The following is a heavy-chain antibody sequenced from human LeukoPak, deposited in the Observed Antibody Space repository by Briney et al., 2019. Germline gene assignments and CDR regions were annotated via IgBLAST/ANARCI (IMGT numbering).Heavy chain of an antibody. Sequence: GGSLRLSCAASGFTFSSYSMNWVRQAPGKGLEWVSSISSSSSYIYYADSVKGRFTISRDNAKNSLYLQMNSLRAEDTAMYYCARASSVLVFDYWGQGTLVTVSS. CDR2: ISSSSSYI. J-gene: IGHJ4*02. CDR1: GFTFSSYS. V-gene: IGHV3-21*01. CDR3: ARASSVLVFDY. D-gene: IGHD2-21*01.